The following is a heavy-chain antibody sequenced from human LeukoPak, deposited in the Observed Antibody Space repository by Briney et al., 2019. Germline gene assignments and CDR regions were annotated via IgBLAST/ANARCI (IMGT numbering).Heavy chain of an antibody. CDR1: GYSFEDHF. CDR2: INPNSGGT. J-gene: IGHJ4*02. Sequence: ASVKVSCKASGYSFEDHFIYWVRQAPGQGLEWMGWINPNSGGTNYAQKFQGRVTMTRDTSISTAYMELSRLRSDDTAVYYCARDAYSSFFHFDYWGQGTLVTVSS. CDR3: ARDAYSSFFHFDY. V-gene: IGHV1-2*02. D-gene: IGHD6-6*01.